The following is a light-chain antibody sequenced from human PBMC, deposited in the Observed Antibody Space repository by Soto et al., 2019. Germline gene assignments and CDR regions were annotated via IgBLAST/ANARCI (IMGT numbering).Light chain of an antibody. CDR2: DAS. Sequence: IQMTQSPSSLSAFVGDRVTITCQASQDISNYLNWYQQKPGKAPKLLIYDASNLETGVPSRFSGSRSGTDFTLTISSLQPEDIATYYCQQYNNLPWTFGQGTKVDIK. CDR1: QDISNY. J-gene: IGKJ1*01. CDR3: QQYNNLPWT. V-gene: IGKV1-33*01.